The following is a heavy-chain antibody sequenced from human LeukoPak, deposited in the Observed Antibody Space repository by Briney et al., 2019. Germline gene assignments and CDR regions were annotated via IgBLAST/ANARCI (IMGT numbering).Heavy chain of an antibody. Sequence: GASVKVSCKASGYTFTSYAMHWVRQAPGQRLEWMGWINAGNGNTKYSQKFQGRVTITRDTSASTAYMELSSLRSEDTAVYYCARAPYYYDSSGYYDYYYGMDVWGQGTTVTVSS. CDR2: INAGNGNT. CDR3: ARAPYYYDSSGYYDYYYGMDV. J-gene: IGHJ6*02. V-gene: IGHV1-3*01. CDR1: GYTFTSYA. D-gene: IGHD3-22*01.